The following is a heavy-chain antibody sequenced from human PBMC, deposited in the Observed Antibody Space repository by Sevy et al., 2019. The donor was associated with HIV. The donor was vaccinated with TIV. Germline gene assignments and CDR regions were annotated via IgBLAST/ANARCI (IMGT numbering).Heavy chain of an antibody. D-gene: IGHD6-19*01. J-gene: IGHJ4*02. CDR3: ARAVAGTFDY. CDR1: GGSISSSSYY. V-gene: IGHV4-39*01. Sequence: SETLSLTCTVSGGSISSSSYYWGWIRQPPGKGMEWIGSIYYSGSTYYNPSLKSRVTISVDTSKNQFSLKLSSVTAADTAVYYCARAVAGTFDYWGQGTLVTVSS. CDR2: IYYSGST.